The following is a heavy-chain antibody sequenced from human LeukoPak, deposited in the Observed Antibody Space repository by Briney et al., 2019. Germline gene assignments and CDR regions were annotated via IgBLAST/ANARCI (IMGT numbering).Heavy chain of an antibody. D-gene: IGHD6-13*01. J-gene: IGHJ5*01. V-gene: IGHV3-23*01. CDR3: AKDRGYSSSSSWFDS. CDR2: ISSSGGST. Sequence: GGSLRLSCAAPGFTFSSYAMSWVRQARGKGPEWVSAISSSGGSTYYADSVKGRFTISRGNSKNTLYLQMNSLRAEDTAVYYCAKDRGYSSSSSWFDSWGQGTLVTVSS. CDR1: GFTFSSYA.